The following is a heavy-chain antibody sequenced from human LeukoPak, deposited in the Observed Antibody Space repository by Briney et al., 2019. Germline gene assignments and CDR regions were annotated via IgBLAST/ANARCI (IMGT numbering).Heavy chain of an antibody. CDR3: ARVANSYGSNPFDY. Sequence: ASVKVSCKASGYTFTSYDINWVRQATGQGLEWMGWMNPNSGNTGYAQKFQGRVTMTRNTSISTAYMELRSLRSDDTAVYYCARVANSYGSNPFDYWGQGTLVTVSS. CDR1: GYTFTSYD. V-gene: IGHV1-8*01. J-gene: IGHJ4*02. CDR2: MNPNSGNT. D-gene: IGHD5-18*01.